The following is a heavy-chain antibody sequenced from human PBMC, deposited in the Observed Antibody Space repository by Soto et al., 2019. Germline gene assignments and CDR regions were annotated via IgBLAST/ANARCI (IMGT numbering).Heavy chain of an antibody. Sequence: GGSLRLSCAASGFTFSSYGMHWVRQAPGKGLEWVAVISYDGSNKYYADSVKGRFTISRDNSKNTLYLQMNSLRAEDTAVYYCAKAGRTGPPYSSGYYYFGGRYYYYGMDVWGQGTTVTVSS. CDR2: ISYDGSNK. D-gene: IGHD3-22*01. CDR1: GFTFSSYG. V-gene: IGHV3-30*18. CDR3: AKAGRTGPPYSSGYYYFGGRYYYYGMDV. J-gene: IGHJ6*02.